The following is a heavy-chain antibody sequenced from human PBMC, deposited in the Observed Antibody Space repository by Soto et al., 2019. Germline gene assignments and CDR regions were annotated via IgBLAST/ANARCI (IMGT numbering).Heavy chain of an antibody. Sequence: SETPSLTCTVSGGSISSYYWSWIRQPPGKGLEWIGYIYYSGSTNYNPSLKSRVTISVDTSKNQFSLKLSSVTAADTAVYYCARDRDSSSWDGYYYYYGMDLWGQGTTVTVSS. D-gene: IGHD6-13*01. CDR2: IYYSGST. J-gene: IGHJ6*02. CDR1: GGSISSYY. CDR3: ARDRDSSSWDGYYYYYGMDL. V-gene: IGHV4-59*01.